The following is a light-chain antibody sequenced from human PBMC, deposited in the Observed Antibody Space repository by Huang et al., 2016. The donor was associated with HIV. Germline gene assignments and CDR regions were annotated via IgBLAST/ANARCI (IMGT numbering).Light chain of an antibody. CDR2: AAS. CDR3: QQTFITPHT. J-gene: IGKJ2*01. CDR1: QTIAAY. Sequence: DIQMTQSPSSLSASVGDRVTITCRASQTIAAYLNWYQQKPGKAPELLIFAASILQSGVPSRFSGGTSGTDFTLTISGLQPEDVASYYCQQTFITPHTFGQGTKMEIK. V-gene: IGKV1-39*01.